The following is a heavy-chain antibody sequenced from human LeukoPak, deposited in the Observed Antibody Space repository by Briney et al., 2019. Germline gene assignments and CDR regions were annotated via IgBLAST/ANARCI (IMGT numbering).Heavy chain of an antibody. Sequence: PSETLSLTCTVSGGSISSGSYYWGWIRQPPGKGLEWIGSIYHSGSTYYNSYLKSRVTISVDTSKNQFSLKLSSVTAADTAVYYCASVGSRAPFDIWGQGTMVTVSS. CDR3: ASVGSRAPFDI. CDR1: GGSISSGSYY. J-gene: IGHJ3*02. V-gene: IGHV4-39*07. D-gene: IGHD3-10*01. CDR2: IYHSGST.